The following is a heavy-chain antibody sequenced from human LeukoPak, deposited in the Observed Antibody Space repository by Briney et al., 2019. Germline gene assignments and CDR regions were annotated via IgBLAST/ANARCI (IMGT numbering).Heavy chain of an antibody. Sequence: GGSLRLSCAASGFTFSSYGMHWVRQAPGKGLEWVAVISYDGSNKYYADSVKGRSTISRDNSKNTLYLQMSSLRAEDTAVYYCAKEDSSGWSYYFDYWGQGTLVTVSS. V-gene: IGHV3-30*18. CDR3: AKEDSSGWSYYFDY. CDR2: ISYDGSNK. D-gene: IGHD6-19*01. J-gene: IGHJ4*02. CDR1: GFTFSSYG.